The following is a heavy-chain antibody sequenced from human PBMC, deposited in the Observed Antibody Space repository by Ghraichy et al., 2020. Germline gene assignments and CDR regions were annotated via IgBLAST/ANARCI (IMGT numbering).Heavy chain of an antibody. Sequence: GESLNISCAASGISFSSYGMNWVRQAPGKGLEWVSYISSSSSTIYYADSVKGRFTISRDNAKNSLYLQMNSLRDEDTAVYYCARDENWDYVAYGLAVWGQGTTVTVSS. CDR3: ARDENWDYVAYGLAV. D-gene: IGHD1-7*01. CDR2: ISSSSSTI. CDR1: GISFSSYG. J-gene: IGHJ6*02. V-gene: IGHV3-48*02.